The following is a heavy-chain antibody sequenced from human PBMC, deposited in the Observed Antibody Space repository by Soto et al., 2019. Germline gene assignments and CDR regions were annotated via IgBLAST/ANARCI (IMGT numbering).Heavy chain of an antibody. CDR1: GFPFSSYW. V-gene: IGHV3-7*01. CDR3: ARVAPYSSGWFDY. J-gene: IGHJ5*01. D-gene: IGHD6-19*01. CDR2: IKEDGSDK. Sequence: PGGSLRLSCAASGFPFSSYWMSWVRQAPGKGLEWVANIKEDGSDKYYVDSVKGRFTISRDNSLYLQMNSLRAEDTAIYYCARVAPYSSGWFDYWGQGTLVTVSS.